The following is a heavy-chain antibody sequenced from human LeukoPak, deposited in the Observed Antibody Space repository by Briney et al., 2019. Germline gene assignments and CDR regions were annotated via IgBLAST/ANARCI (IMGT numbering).Heavy chain of an antibody. D-gene: IGHD3-22*01. CDR3: ARRTSGYPNYFGY. J-gene: IGHJ4*02. CDR2: MYHSGST. V-gene: IGHV4-38-2*02. CDR1: GYSISSGYY. Sequence: PSETLSLTCTVSGYSISSGYYWGWIRQPPGKGLEWIGSMYHSGSTYYNPSLKSRVTISVDTSKNQFSLKLSSVAAADTAVYYCARRTSGYPNYFGYWGRGTLVTVSS.